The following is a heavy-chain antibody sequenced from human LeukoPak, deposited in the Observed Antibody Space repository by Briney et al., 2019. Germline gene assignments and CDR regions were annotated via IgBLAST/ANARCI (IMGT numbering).Heavy chain of an antibody. V-gene: IGHV4-59*01. J-gene: IGHJ4*02. D-gene: IGHD3-22*01. CDR1: GGSISSYY. CDR2: IYYSGST. Sequence: SETLSLTCTVSGGSISSYYWGWIRQPPGKGLEWIGYIYYSGSTNYNPSLKSRVTISVDTSKNQFSLKLSSVTAADTAVYYCASSVTMIDYFDYWGQGTLVTVSS. CDR3: ASSVTMIDYFDY.